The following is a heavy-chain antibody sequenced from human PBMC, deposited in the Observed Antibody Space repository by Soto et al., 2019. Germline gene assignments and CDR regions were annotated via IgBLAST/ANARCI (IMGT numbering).Heavy chain of an antibody. CDR3: ARGSTIVRGAPSWFDP. J-gene: IGHJ5*02. D-gene: IGHD3-10*01. V-gene: IGHV1-69*02. CDR1: GGTFSRYT. Sequence: QVQLVQSGAEVKKHGSSVKVSCEASGGTFSRYTINWVRQAPGQGLDWMGRIIPKAAIANYTQKFQGRVTITVDKSSTTAYMELSSLRSDDTAVYYCARGSTIVRGAPSWFDPWGQGTLVTVSS. CDR2: IIPKAAIA.